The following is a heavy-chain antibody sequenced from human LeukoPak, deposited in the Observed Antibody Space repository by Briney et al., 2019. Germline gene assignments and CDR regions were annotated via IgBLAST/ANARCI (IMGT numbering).Heavy chain of an antibody. CDR1: GFTVSSNY. CDR2: IYSGGST. V-gene: IGHV3-53*01. J-gene: IGHJ4*02. Sequence: GSLRLSCAASGFTVSSNYMSWVRHTPGKGLEWVSVIYSGGSTYYADSVKGRFTISRDNSKNTLYLQMNSLRAEDTAVYYCAMTYYFDSSGYYKLDYWGQGTLVTVSS. D-gene: IGHD3-22*01. CDR3: AMTYYFDSSGYYKLDY.